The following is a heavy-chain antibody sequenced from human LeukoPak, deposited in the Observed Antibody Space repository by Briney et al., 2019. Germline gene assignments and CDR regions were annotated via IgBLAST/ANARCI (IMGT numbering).Heavy chain of an antibody. CDR3: ARADMATVFDF. J-gene: IGHJ4*02. D-gene: IGHD5-24*01. Sequence: SQTLSLTCTVSGGSISSGADYWSWIRQHPGKGLEWIGYISYSGSTYYNPSLKTRLTISVDTSKNQFSLKLDSVTAAGTAFYYCARADMATVFDFWGRGTLVTVSS. CDR2: ISYSGST. CDR1: GGSISSGADY. V-gene: IGHV4-31*03.